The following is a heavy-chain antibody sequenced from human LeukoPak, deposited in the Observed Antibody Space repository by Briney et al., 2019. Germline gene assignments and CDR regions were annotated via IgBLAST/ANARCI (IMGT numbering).Heavy chain of an antibody. Sequence: PGGSLRLSCAVPGLTFSDYWRSWVRQAPGKGGEGVATIKQDGSEKEYVDSVKGRFTISRDKAKNSLYLKMNRQRAGDTGVYYCVTVHHGLEYWGQGTLVTVSS. J-gene: IGHJ4*02. V-gene: IGHV3-7*01. CDR3: VTVHHGLEY. CDR2: IKQDGSEK. D-gene: IGHD1-14*01. CDR1: GLTFSDYW.